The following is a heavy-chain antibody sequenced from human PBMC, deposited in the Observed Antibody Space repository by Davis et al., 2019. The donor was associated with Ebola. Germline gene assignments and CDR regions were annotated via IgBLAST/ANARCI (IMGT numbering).Heavy chain of an antibody. CDR2: INHTGGT. V-gene: IGHV4-34*01. CDR3: ARGRVGRPYNWFDP. Sequence: TWVRQPPGKGLEWIGEINHTGGTTYTPSLKSRLSISVDKSKNQFSLNLTSVTAADTGVYSCARGRVGRPYNWFDPWGQGTLVIVSS. D-gene: IGHD1-26*01. J-gene: IGHJ5*02.